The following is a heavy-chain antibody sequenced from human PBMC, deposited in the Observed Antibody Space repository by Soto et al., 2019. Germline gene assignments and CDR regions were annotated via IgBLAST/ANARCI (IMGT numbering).Heavy chain of an antibody. V-gene: IGHV4-4*02. Sequence: SEALVITCALSGSSIRRSNWWSWVRQPPGKGLEWIGEIYHSGSTNYNPSLKSRVTISVDKSKNQFSLKLSSVTAADTAVYYCASHGDYFGWFDPWGQGTLVTVSS. CDR1: GSSIRRSNW. J-gene: IGHJ5*02. CDR2: IYHSGST. D-gene: IGHD4-17*01. CDR3: ASHGDYFGWFDP.